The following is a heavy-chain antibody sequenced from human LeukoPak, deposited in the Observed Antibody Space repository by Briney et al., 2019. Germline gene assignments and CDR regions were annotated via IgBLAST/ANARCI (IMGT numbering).Heavy chain of an antibody. V-gene: IGHV4-38-2*02. CDR1: GYSISSGYY. J-gene: IGHJ4*02. CDR2: IYHSGST. D-gene: IGHD3-22*01. CDR3: ARDYYDSSGYSHFPGY. Sequence: SETLSLTCTVSGYSISSGYYWGWIRQPPGKGLEWIGSIYHSGSTYYNPSLKSRVTISVDTSKNQFSLKLSSVTAADTAVYYCARDYYDSSGYSHFPGYWGQGTLVTVSS.